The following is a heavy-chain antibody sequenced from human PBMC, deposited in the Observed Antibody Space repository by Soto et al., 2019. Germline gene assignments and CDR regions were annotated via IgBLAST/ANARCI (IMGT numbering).Heavy chain of an antibody. J-gene: IGHJ4*02. D-gene: IGHD3-3*01. CDR2: ISSSSSNI. V-gene: IGHV3-21*01. CDR1: GFTFSSYS. Sequence: EVQLVESGGGLVKPGGSLRLSCAASGFTFSSYSMNWVRQAPGKGLEWVSSISSSSSNIYYADSVKGRFTISRDNAKNSLYLQMNSLRAEDTAVYYCARDLTIFGVAQYYFDYWGQGTLVTVSS. CDR3: ARDLTIFGVAQYYFDY.